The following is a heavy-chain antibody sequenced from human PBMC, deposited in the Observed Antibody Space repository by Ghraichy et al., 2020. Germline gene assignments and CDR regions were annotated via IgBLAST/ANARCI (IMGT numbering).Heavy chain of an antibody. CDR3: ARWWDYYGMDV. Sequence: QTLSLTCTFSGFSLSTSGMCVSWIRQPPGKALEWLARIDWDDDKYYSTSLKTRLTISKDTSKNQVVLTMTNMDPVDTATYYCARWWDYYGMDVWGQGTTVTVSS. V-gene: IGHV2-70*11. J-gene: IGHJ6*02. D-gene: IGHD2-15*01. CDR2: IDWDDDK. CDR1: GFSLSTSGMC.